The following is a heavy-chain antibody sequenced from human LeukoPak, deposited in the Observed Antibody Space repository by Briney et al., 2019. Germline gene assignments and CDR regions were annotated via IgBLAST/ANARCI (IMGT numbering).Heavy chain of an antibody. D-gene: IGHD6-13*01. CDR2: IYYSGST. CDR3: ARMAAAKSAALDY. Sequence: NPSETLSLTCTVSGGSISSYYWSWIRQPPGKGLEWNGYIYYSGSTNYNPSLKSRVTISVDTSKNQFSLKLSSVTAADTAVYYCARMAAAKSAALDYWGQGTLVTVSS. CDR1: GGSISSYY. V-gene: IGHV4-59*01. J-gene: IGHJ4*02.